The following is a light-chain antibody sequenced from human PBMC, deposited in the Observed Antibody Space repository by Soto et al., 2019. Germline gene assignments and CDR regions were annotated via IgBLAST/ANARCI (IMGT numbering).Light chain of an antibody. CDR3: QQRKHWPPIT. V-gene: IGKV3D-20*02. CDR1: QSVSNNY. Sequence: EIVLTQSPGTLSLSPGERAPLSCRARQSVSNNYLAWYQQNPGQAPRLLIYGASNRATGVPVRFSGSGSGTVFTLTIGSLEPEDSAAYYCQQRKHWPPITFGQGTRLEIK. CDR2: GAS. J-gene: IGKJ5*01.